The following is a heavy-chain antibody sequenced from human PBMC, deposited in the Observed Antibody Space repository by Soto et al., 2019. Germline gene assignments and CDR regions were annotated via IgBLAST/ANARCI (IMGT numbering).Heavy chain of an antibody. J-gene: IGHJ6*02. V-gene: IGHV3-43*01. D-gene: IGHD6-19*01. CDR3: AKDRAAVTGAYYYYAMDV. Sequence: EVQLVESGGVVVQPGGSLRLSCAASGFTFDDYTMHWVRQAPGKSLEWVSLISWDGGKTYYADSVKGRFTISRDNSKNSLHLQMNSLTTEDSASDYCAKDRAAVTGAYYYYAMDVWGQGTTVTVSS. CDR1: GFTFDDYT. CDR2: ISWDGGKT.